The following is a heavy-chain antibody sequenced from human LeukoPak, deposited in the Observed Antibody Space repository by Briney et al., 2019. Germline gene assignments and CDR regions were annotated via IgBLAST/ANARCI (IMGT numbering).Heavy chain of an antibody. Sequence: ASEKVSCKASGGTFSSYAISWVRPAPGQGLEWMGGIIPILGTANYAQKFQGRVTITADESTSTAYMELSSLRSEDTAVYYCARDICSGGSCYPGAFDIWGQGTMVTVSS. V-gene: IGHV1-69*13. CDR2: IIPILGTA. CDR1: GGTFSSYA. CDR3: ARDICSGGSCYPGAFDI. D-gene: IGHD2-15*01. J-gene: IGHJ3*02.